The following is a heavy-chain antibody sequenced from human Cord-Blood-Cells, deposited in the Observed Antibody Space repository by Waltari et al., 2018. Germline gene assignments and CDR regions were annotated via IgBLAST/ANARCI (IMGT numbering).Heavy chain of an antibody. CDR2: IYDSGST. V-gene: IGHV4-59*08. CDR3: ARRSIAAAGTNYYYYYMDV. Sequence: QVQLQESGPGLVKPSETLSLTCTVSGGSISSYYWSWIRQPPGKGLEWIGYIYDSGSTNYNPSLKSRVTISVDTSKNQFSLKLSSVTAADTAVYYCARRSIAAAGTNYYYYYMDVWGKGTTVTVSS. D-gene: IGHD6-13*01. J-gene: IGHJ6*03. CDR1: GGSISSYY.